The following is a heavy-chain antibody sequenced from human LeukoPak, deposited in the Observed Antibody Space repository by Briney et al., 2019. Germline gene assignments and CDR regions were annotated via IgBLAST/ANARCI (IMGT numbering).Heavy chain of an antibody. Sequence: KASETLSLTCTVSGGSISSYYWSWIRQPPGKGLEWIGYIYYSGSTNYNPSLKSRVTISVDTSKNQFSLKLSSVTAADTAVYYCAREMGFYYDILTGLYYYYYMDVWGKGTTVTVSS. CDR2: IYYSGST. V-gene: IGHV4-59*01. CDR3: AREMGFYYDILTGLYYYYYMDV. D-gene: IGHD3-9*01. J-gene: IGHJ6*03. CDR1: GGSISSYY.